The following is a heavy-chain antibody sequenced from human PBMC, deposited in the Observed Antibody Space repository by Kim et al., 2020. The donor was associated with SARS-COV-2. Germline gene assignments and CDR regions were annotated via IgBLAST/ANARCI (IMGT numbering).Heavy chain of an antibody. CDR1: GYSFTNYW. D-gene: IGHD3-10*01. V-gene: IGHV5-51*01. CDR3: ASRLMVRGVTDAFDI. J-gene: IGHJ3*02. CDR2: IYPGDSDT. Sequence: GESLKISSEGSGYSFTNYWIGWVRQMPGKGLEWMGIIYPGDSDTKYSPSFQGQVTISVDKSISTAYLQWSSLKASDTAMYYCASRLMVRGVTDAFDIWGQGTMVTVSS.